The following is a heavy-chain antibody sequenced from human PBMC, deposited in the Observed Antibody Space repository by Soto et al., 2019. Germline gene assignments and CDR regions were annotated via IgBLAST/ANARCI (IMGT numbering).Heavy chain of an antibody. D-gene: IGHD2-2*02. CDR1: GFTFSSYW. Sequence: PGGSLRLSCAASGFTFSSYWMSWVRQASGKGLEWVANIKQDGSEKYYVDSVKGRFTISRDNAKNSLYLQMNSLRAEDTAVYYCPRVIFGPYCSSTSCYSGGYYYYYGMDVWGQGTTVNVS. CDR2: IKQDGSEK. V-gene: IGHV3-7*03. J-gene: IGHJ6*02. CDR3: PRVIFGPYCSSTSCYSGGYYYYYGMDV.